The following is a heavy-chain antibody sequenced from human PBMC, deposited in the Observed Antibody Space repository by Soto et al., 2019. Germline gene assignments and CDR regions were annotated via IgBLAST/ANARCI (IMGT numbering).Heavy chain of an antibody. CDR2: ISYDGSNK. CDR3: AKVGHSGPDY. D-gene: IGHD6-19*01. CDR1: GFTFSSSG. J-gene: IGHJ4*02. Sequence: GGSLRLSSAASGFTFSSSGMHWVRQAPGKGLEWVAVISYDGSNKYYADSVKGRFTISRDNSKNTLYLQMNSLRAEDTAVYYCAKVGHSGPDYWGQGTLVTVSS. V-gene: IGHV3-30*18.